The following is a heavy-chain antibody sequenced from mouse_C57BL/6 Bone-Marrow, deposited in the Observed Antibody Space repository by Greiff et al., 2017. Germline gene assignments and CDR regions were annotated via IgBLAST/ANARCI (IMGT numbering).Heavy chain of an antibody. Sequence: QVQLQQSGAELARPGASVTLSCTASGYTFPRSTMHWVNQRPGQGLEWIGSITPSSGYTKYNQKFKDKATLTADKSSSTAYMQLSSRTSEDSAVYYCARSHGSSYGFDVWGTGTTVTVSS. CDR1: GYTFPRST. CDR3: ARSHGSSYGFDV. CDR2: ITPSSGYT. V-gene: IGHV1-4*01. D-gene: IGHD1-1*01. J-gene: IGHJ1*03.